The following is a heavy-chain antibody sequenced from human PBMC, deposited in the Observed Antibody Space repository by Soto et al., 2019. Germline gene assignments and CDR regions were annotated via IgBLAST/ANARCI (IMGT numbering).Heavy chain of an antibody. CDR1: GGSISSSSYY. CDR2: IYYSGST. J-gene: IGHJ4*01. Sequence: SETLSLTCTVSGGSISSSSYYWGWIRQPPGKGLEWIGSIYYSGSTYYNPSLKSRVTMSADTSKNQFSLKLNSVTAADTAVYYCARMNYYDTSGYPFDYWGHGMMVTVSS. D-gene: IGHD3-22*01. CDR3: ARMNYYDTSGYPFDY. V-gene: IGHV4-39*07.